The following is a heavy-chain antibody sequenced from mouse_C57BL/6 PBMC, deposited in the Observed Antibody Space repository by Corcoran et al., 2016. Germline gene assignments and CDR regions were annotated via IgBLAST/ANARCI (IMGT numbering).Heavy chain of an antibody. CDR1: GYTFTDYY. Sequence: EVQLQQSGPELVKPGASVKISCKASGYTFTDYYMNWVKQSHGKSLEWIGDINPNNGGTSYNQKFKGKATLTVDKSSSTAYMELRSLTSEDSAVYYCARYSNYGAMDYWGQGTSVTVSS. V-gene: IGHV1-26*01. CDR2: INPNNGGT. J-gene: IGHJ4*01. CDR3: ARYSNYGAMDY. D-gene: IGHD2-5*01.